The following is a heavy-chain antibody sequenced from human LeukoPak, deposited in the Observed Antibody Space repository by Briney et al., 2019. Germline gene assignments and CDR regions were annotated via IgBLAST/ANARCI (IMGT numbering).Heavy chain of an antibody. CDR1: GFTVSNYY. J-gene: IGHJ4*02. Sequence: GGSLRLSCAVSGFTVSNYYMSWVRQAPGKGLEWVSVIYSGGSTYSADSVKGRFTISRDNSKNTLYLQMNSLRAEDSGVYYCSKGLAPTGTTHTAAGYWGQGTLVTVSS. V-gene: IGHV3-66*01. CDR2: IYSGGST. CDR3: SKGLAPTGTTHTAAGY. D-gene: IGHD1-1*01.